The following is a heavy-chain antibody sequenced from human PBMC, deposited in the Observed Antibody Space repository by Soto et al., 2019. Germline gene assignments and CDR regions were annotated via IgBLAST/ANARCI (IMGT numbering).Heavy chain of an antibody. J-gene: IGHJ4*02. CDR1: GGSISSGDYS. D-gene: IGHD3-22*01. Sequence: SETLSLTCTVSGGSISSGDYSWSWIRQPPGKGLEWIGYIYHSGSTYYNPSLKSRVTISVDRSKNQFSLKLSSVTAADTAVYYCARGGVDYYDSSGYYFSPYYFDYWGQGTLVTVSS. CDR3: ARGGVDYYDSSGYYFSPYYFDY. CDR2: IYHSGST. V-gene: IGHV4-30-2*01.